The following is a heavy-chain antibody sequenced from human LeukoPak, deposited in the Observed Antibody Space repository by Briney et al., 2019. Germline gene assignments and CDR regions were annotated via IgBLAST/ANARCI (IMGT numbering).Heavy chain of an antibody. CDR2: TYYRSKWYN. J-gene: IGHJ4*02. D-gene: IGHD3-22*01. CDR1: GDSVSSNSAA. V-gene: IGHV6-1*01. Sequence: SQTLSLTCAISGDSVSSNSAAWNWIRQSPSRGLEWLGRTYYRSKWYNDYAVSVKSLITINPDTSKNQFSLQLNSVTPEDTAVYYCARNPDYYDSSGLFDYWGQGTLVTVSS. CDR3: ARNPDYYDSSGLFDY.